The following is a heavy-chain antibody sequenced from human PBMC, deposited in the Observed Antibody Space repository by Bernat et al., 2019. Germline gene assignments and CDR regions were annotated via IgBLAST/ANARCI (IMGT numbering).Heavy chain of an antibody. CDR3: AREVAVARVNWFDP. Sequence: EVQLVESGGGLVQPGGSLRLSCAASGFTFSSYEMNWVRQAPGKGLEWVSYISSSGSTIYYADSVKGRFTISRDNAKNSLYLQMNSLRAEDTAVYYCAREVAVARVNWFDPWGQGTLVTVSS. V-gene: IGHV3-48*03. J-gene: IGHJ5*02. CDR2: ISSSGSTI. CDR1: GFTFSSYE. D-gene: IGHD6-19*01.